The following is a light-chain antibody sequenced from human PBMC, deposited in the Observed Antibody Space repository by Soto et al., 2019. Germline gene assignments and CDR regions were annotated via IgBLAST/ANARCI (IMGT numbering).Light chain of an antibody. J-gene: IGLJ3*02. CDR1: FNDVGGYNY. V-gene: IGLV2-8*01. CDR3: SSYVGNNNLV. CDR2: EVY. Sequence: ALTQPPSASGSPGQSVTISCTGTFNDVGGYNYVSWYQQHPGKAPKVIIYEVYKRPSGVPDRFSGSKSGKTASLTVSGLQADDEADYYCSSYVGNNNLVFGGGTKVTVL.